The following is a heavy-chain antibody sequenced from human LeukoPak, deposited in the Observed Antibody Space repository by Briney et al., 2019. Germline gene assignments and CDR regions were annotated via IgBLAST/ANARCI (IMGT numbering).Heavy chain of an antibody. J-gene: IGHJ5*02. Sequence: GGSLRLSCAASGFTFSSCSMNWVRQAPGKGLEWVSSISSSSSYIYYADSVKGRFTISRDNAKNSLYLQMNSLRAEDTAVYYCARSMIVVVSDWFDPWGQGTLVTVSS. V-gene: IGHV3-21*01. CDR3: ARSMIVVVSDWFDP. CDR2: ISSSSSYI. CDR1: GFTFSSCS. D-gene: IGHD3-22*01.